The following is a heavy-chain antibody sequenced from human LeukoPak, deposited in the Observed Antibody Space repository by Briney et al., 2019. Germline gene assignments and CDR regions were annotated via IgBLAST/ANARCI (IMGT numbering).Heavy chain of an antibody. CDR2: FDPEDGET. D-gene: IGHD6-19*01. J-gene: IGHJ4*02. Sequence: SVKVSCKVSGYTLAELSMHWVRQAPGKGLEWMGGFDPEDGETIYAQKFQGRVTMTEDTSTDTAYMELSSLRSEDTAVYYCATDHPTGSSGWYGDYWGQGTLVTVSS. V-gene: IGHV1-24*01. CDR1: GYTLAELS. CDR3: ATDHPTGSSGWYGDY.